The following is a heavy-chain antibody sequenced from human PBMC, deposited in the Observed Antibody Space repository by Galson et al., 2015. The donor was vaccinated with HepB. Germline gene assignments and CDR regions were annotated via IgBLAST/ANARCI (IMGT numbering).Heavy chain of an antibody. D-gene: IGHD1-26*01. J-gene: IGHJ4*02. V-gene: IGHV4-30-4*07. CDR3: ARGTVKPGRGEGIDY. CDR2: IYYSGST. Sequence: TLSLTCAVSGGSISSGGYSWSWIRQPPGKGLEWIGYIYYSGSTYYNPSLKSRVTISVDTSKNQFSLKLSSVTAADTAVYYCARGTVKPGRGEGIDYWGQGTLVTVSS. CDR1: GGSISSGGYS.